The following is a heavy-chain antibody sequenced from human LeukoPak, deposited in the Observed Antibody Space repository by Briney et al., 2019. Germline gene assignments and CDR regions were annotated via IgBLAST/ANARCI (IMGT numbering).Heavy chain of an antibody. CDR1: GGSISSTNW. J-gene: IGHJ4*02. V-gene: IGHV4-4*02. Sequence: SETLSLTCGVSGGSISSTNWWTWVRQPPGKGLEWIGEVHLGGSTNYNPSLESRVTISVDKSENHISLKLTPVTAADTAVYYCAREGGPYRPLDYSGQGTLVTVSS. CDR3: AREGGPYRPLDY. CDR2: VHLGGST.